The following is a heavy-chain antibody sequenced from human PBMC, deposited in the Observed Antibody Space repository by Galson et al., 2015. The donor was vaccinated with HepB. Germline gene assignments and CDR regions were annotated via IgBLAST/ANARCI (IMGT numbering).Heavy chain of an antibody. J-gene: IGHJ6*02. Sequence: TLSLTCTVSGGSISSGSYYWSWIRQPAGKGLEWIGRIYTSGSTNYNPSLKSRVTISVDTSKNQFSLKLSSVTAADTAVYYCARGLPLGGYYTGLYYYYGIDIWGQGTTVTVSS. V-gene: IGHV4-61*02. CDR3: ARGLPLGGYYTGLYYYYGIDI. CDR1: GGSISSGSYY. D-gene: IGHD3-3*01. CDR2: IYTSGST.